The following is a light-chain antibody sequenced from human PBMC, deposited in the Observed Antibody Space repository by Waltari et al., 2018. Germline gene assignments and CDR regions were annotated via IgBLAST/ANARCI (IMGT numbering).Light chain of an antibody. V-gene: IGKV1-5*03. CDR2: RAS. CDR1: QFIGNS. CDR3: QQYSSFSGT. J-gene: IGKJ2*01. Sequence: DVQMTQSPSTLSASIGDRVTITCRASQFIGNSLAWYQQKPGRAPKLLIFRASDLEAGVPSRFSGTGSGTEFALTISSLQPDDFATYYCQQYSSFSGTFGQGTYLDIQ.